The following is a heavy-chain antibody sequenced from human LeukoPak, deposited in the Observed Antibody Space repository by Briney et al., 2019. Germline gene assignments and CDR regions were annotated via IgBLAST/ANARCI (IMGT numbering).Heavy chain of an antibody. J-gene: IGHJ3*02. Sequence: GASVKVSCKASGYTFTSYGISWVRQAPGQGLEWMGWISAYSGNTNYAQKLQGRVTMTTDTSTSTAYMELRSLRSDDTAVYYCARDLRGRKAAAGATKSGAFDIWGQGTMVTVSS. CDR3: ARDLRGRKAAAGATKSGAFDI. CDR1: GYTFTSYG. CDR2: ISAYSGNT. D-gene: IGHD6-13*01. V-gene: IGHV1-18*01.